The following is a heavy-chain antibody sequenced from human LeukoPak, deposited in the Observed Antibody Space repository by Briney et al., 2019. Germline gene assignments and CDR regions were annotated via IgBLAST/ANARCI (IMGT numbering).Heavy chain of an antibody. CDR3: ARDKDYYYYMDV. CDR2: ISSSGSTI. J-gene: IGHJ6*03. Sequence: QPGGSLRLSCAASGFTFSSYGMSWVRQAPGKGLEWVSYISSSGSTIYYADSVKGRFTISRDNAKNSLYLQMNSLRAEDTAVYYCARDKDYYYYMDVWGKGTTVTVSS. V-gene: IGHV3-48*04. CDR1: GFTFSSYG.